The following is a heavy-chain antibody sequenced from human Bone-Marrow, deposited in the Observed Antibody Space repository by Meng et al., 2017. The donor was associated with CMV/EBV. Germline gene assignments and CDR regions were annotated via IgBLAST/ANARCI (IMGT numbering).Heavy chain of an antibody. CDR3: ASYSGSMEGLAY. CDR2: IYYSGST. CDR1: GGSVSSGSYY. V-gene: IGHV4-61*01. J-gene: IGHJ4*02. Sequence: GSLRLSCTVSGGSVSSGSYYWSWIRQPPGKGLEWIGYIYYSGSTNYNPSFKSRVTISVDTSKNQFSLKLSSVTAADTAVYYCASYSGSMEGLAYWGQGKLVHVAS. D-gene: IGHD1-26*01.